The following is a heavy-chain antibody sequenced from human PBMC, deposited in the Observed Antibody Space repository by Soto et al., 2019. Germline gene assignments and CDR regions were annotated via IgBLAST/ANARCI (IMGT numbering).Heavy chain of an antibody. CDR3: ARQGIVVVILYNWFDP. J-gene: IGHJ5*02. CDR2: IYYSGST. CDR1: GGSISSSSYY. V-gene: IGHV4-39*01. D-gene: IGHD3-22*01. Sequence: QLQLQESGPGLVKPSENLSLTCTVSGGSISSSSYYWGWIRQPPGKGLEWFGSIYYSGSTYYNPSPNSRVNIPVDTSKNQFSLKLSSVTAADTAVYYCARQGIVVVILYNWFDPWGQGTLVTVSS.